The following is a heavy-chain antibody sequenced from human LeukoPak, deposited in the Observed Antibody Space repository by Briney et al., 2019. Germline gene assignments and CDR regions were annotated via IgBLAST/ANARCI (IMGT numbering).Heavy chain of an antibody. V-gene: IGHV6-1*01. D-gene: IGHD3-22*01. CDR2: TYYRSKWRN. Sequence: SQTLSLTCAVSGDSVSSNSASWDWVRQSPWRGLEGLGRTYYRSKWRNDYAVSVKSRITISPDTSKNQFSLQLNSVTPEDTAVYYCARGTGDSCKDWGLGTLVTVSS. CDR1: GDSVSSNSAS. CDR3: ARGTGDSCKD. J-gene: IGHJ4*02.